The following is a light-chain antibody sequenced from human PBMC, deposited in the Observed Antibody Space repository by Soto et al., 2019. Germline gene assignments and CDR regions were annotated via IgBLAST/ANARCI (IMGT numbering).Light chain of an antibody. CDR1: QSIRRW. CDR2: DAS. J-gene: IGKJ1*01. V-gene: IGKV1-5*01. Sequence: DIQMTQSPSMLSASLGDSVTIACRARQSIRRWLAWYQQKPGKAPKLLIFDASTLESGVPSRFSGRGSETEFTLTISSLQPDDFATYYCQQYNSYSPATFGQGTRWIS. CDR3: QQYNSYSPAT.